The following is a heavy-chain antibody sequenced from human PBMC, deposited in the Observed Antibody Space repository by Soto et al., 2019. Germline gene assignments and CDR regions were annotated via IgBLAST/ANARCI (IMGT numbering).Heavy chain of an antibody. D-gene: IGHD3-10*01. J-gene: IGHJ3*01. V-gene: IGHV1-18*01. CDR3: ARENSYYFGSRSHDAIDF. Sequence: ASVKVSCKASGYTFTSYGISWVRQAPGQGLEWMGWISAYNGNTNYAQKLQGRVTMTTDTSTSTAYMELRSLRSDDTAVYYCARENSYYFGSRSHDAIDFWGQGTMGTVSS. CDR1: GYTFTSYG. CDR2: ISAYNGNT.